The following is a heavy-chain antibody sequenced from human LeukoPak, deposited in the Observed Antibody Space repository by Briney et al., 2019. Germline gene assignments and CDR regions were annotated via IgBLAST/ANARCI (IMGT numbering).Heavy chain of an antibody. CDR2: ISGSGGST. CDR1: GFTFSSYG. Sequence: GGTLRLSCAASGFTFSSYGMSWVRQAPGKGLEWVSAISGSGGSTYYADSVKGRFTISRDNSKNTLYLQMNSLRAEDTAVYYCAKSYYDSSGYYYEYFQHWGQGTLVTVSS. D-gene: IGHD3-22*01. V-gene: IGHV3-23*01. CDR3: AKSYYDSSGYYYEYFQH. J-gene: IGHJ1*01.